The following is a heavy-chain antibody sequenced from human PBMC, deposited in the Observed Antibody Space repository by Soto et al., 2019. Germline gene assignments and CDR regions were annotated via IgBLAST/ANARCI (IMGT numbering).Heavy chain of an antibody. D-gene: IGHD3-22*01. CDR2: IYHSGST. J-gene: IGHJ4*02. CDR3: ARGGHYDSSGAAPSPLIV. CDR1: GGSISSGGYS. V-gene: IGHV4-30-2*01. Sequence: PSETLSLTCAVYGGSISSGGYSWSWIRQPPGKGLEWIGYIYHSGSTYYNPSLKSRVTISVDRSKNQFSLKLSSVTAADTAVYYCARGGHYDSSGAAPSPLIVWGQGTLVTVSS.